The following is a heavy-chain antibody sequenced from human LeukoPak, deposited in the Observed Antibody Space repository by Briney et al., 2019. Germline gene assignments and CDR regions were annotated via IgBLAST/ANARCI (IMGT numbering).Heavy chain of an antibody. J-gene: IGHJ4*02. CDR3: ARIRGSYTYYFDY. CDR2: IYYSGST. V-gene: IGHV4-39*01. CDR1: GGSISSSSYY. D-gene: IGHD1-26*01. Sequence: SETLSLTCTVSGGSISSSSYYWGWIRQPPGKGLEWIGSIYYSGSTYYNPSLKSRVTISVDTSKNQFSLKLSSVTAADTAVYYCARIRGSYTYYFDYGGQGTLVTVSS.